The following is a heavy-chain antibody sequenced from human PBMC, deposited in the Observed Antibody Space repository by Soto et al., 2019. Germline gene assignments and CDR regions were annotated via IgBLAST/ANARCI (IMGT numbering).Heavy chain of an antibody. J-gene: IGHJ4*02. CDR2: IYYSGST. CDR3: ARGISYYDSSGSYPGY. V-gene: IGHV4-30-4*01. D-gene: IGHD3-22*01. CDR1: GGSISSGDYY. Sequence: SSETLSLTCPVSGGSISSGDYYWSWIRQPPGKGLEWIGYIYYSGSTYYNPSLKSRVTISVDTSKNQFSLKLSSVTAADTAVYYCARGISYYDSSGSYPGYWGQGTLVTVSS.